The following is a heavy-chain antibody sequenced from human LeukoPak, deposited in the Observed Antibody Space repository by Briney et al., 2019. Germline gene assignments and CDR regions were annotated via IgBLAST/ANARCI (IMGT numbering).Heavy chain of an antibody. CDR1: GFTFSSYG. Sequence: PGGSLRLSCAASGFTFSSYGMHWVRQAPGKGLEWVAFIRYDGSNKYYADSVKGRFTISRDNSKNTLYLQMNSLRAEDTAVYYCSGSGSYTSYYYYMDVWGKGTTVTISS. V-gene: IGHV3-30*02. CDR2: IRYDGSNK. CDR3: SGSGSYTSYYYYMDV. D-gene: IGHD3-10*01. J-gene: IGHJ6*03.